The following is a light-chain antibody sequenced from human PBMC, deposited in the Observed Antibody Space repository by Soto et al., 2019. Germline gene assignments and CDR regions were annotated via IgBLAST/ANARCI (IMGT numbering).Light chain of an antibody. V-gene: IGKV3-20*01. CDR3: QQYGGSPRT. Sequence: EIVLTQSPGNLSLSPGEGAPLSCRASQSVGGTFLAWYQQKGGQAPRLLIHGASNRATGIPDRFSGSGSGTDFTLTISRLEPEDFAVYYCQQYGGSPRTFGQGTKVDIK. CDR1: QSVGGTF. J-gene: IGKJ1*01. CDR2: GAS.